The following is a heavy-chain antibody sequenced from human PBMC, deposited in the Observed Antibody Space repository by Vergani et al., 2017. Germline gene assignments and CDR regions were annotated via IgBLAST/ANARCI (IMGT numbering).Heavy chain of an antibody. CDR2: IRTYNDHT. V-gene: IGHV1-18*01. CDR3: GINTAACWGYYYMDV. CDR1: GYTFRNYG. Sequence: QVQLVQSGAEVKKPGASVKVSCKASGYTFRNYGISWVRQAPRQGIEWMGWIRTYNDHTNYAQKFQGRVTMTTDTSTSTAYMELRSLRYHNTAVYYCGINTAACWGYYYMDVWGKGTTVTVSS. J-gene: IGHJ6*03. D-gene: IGHD2-2*01.